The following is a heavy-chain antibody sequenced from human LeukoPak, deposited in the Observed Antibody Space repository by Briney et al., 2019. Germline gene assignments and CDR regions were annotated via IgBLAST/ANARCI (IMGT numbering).Heavy chain of an antibody. Sequence: PGGSLRLSCAASGFTFDDYGLSWVRQAPGKWLELVSGINWNGGSTGYADSVKGRFTISRDNAKNSLYLQMNSLRAEDTVFFFKQKTAYDILTGSQGWFDPWGQGTLVTVSS. CDR3: QKTAYDILTGSQGWFDP. J-gene: IGHJ5*02. V-gene: IGHV3-20*04. CDR1: GFTFDDYG. CDR2: INWNGGST. D-gene: IGHD3-9*01.